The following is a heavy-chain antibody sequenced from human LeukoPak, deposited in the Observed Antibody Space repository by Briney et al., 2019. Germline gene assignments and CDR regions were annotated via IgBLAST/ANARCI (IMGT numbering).Heavy chain of an antibody. Sequence: GGSLRLSCAASGFTFNNYGMHWVRQAPGKGLEWVAVISYDGRNIHYPDSVKGRFTISRDNAKNSLYVQMNSPRADDSAVYYCARSSSGVYIQWGQGTLVTVSS. CDR2: ISYDGRNI. CDR1: GFTFNNYG. CDR3: ARSSSGVYIQ. V-gene: IGHV3-30*03. D-gene: IGHD2-15*01. J-gene: IGHJ4*02.